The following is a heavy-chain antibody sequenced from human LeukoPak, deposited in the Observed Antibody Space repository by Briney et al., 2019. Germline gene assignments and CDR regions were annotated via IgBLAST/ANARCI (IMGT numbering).Heavy chain of an antibody. D-gene: IGHD2-2*01. CDR1: GFTFSSYS. Sequence: PGGSLRLSCAASGFTFSSYSMNWVRQAPGKGLEWVSYISSSGGTIYYADSVKGRFTISRDNAKNSLYLQMNSLRAEDTAVYYCARDLRECCSGTSCYDNWFDPWGQGTLVTVSS. CDR3: ARDLRECCSGTSCYDNWFDP. CDR2: ISSSGGTI. V-gene: IGHV3-48*01. J-gene: IGHJ5*02.